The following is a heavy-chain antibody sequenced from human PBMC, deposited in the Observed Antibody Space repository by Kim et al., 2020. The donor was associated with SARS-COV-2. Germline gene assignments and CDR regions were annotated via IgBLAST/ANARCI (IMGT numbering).Heavy chain of an antibody. CDR1: GFTLKSNR. Sequence: GGSLRLSCAASGFTLKSNRMSWVRQAPGKGLEWVSNITEDGGEKYYVDSVKGRFTISRDNAKNSLYLQMNGLRDEDTALYHCARDRGVDYGGRG. J-gene: IGHJ2*01. V-gene: IGHV3-7*03. CDR3: ARDRGVDY. CDR2: ITEDGGEK. D-gene: IGHD3-16*01.